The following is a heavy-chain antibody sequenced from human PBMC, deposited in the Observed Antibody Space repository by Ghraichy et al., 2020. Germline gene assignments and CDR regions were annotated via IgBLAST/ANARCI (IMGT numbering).Heavy chain of an antibody. Sequence: GGSLRLSCAASGFTFSSYSMNWVRQAPGKGLEWVSYISSSSSTIYYADSVKGRFTISRDNAKNSLYLQMNSLRDEDTAVYYCARTYKPASGYYYGSGSYGGNWFDPWGQGTLVTVSS. CDR2: ISSSSSTI. J-gene: IGHJ5*02. CDR1: GFTFSSYS. D-gene: IGHD3-10*01. CDR3: ARTYKPASGYYYGSGSYGGNWFDP. V-gene: IGHV3-48*02.